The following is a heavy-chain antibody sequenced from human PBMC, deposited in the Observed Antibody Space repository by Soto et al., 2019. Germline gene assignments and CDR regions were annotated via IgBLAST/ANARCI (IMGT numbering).Heavy chain of an antibody. CDR3: AIQDCTNDVCLEAAVTVGGALES. CDR1: GFTFRKFW. J-gene: IGHJ1*01. D-gene: IGHD2-8*01. CDR2: ISSDGSTT. Sequence: EVQLVQSGGGLAQPGKSLRLSCAASGFTFRKFWMHWVRQVPGKGPVWVSYISSDGSTTDYADSVKGRFTISRDNAKDTLYLQMDSLRAEGTAVYYCAIQDCTNDVCLEAAVTVGGALESWGQGTLVTVSS. V-gene: IGHV3-74*01.